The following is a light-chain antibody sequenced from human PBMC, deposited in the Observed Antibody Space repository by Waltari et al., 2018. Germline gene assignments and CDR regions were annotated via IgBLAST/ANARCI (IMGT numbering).Light chain of an antibody. CDR3: QKHSNWPLT. CDR1: QSVTSY. V-gene: IGKV3-11*01. J-gene: IGKJ4*01. Sequence: EIVLTQSPATLSLSPGETATLSCRTSQSVTSYLACYQQTPAKAQRLLIYDASNRATGITARFSGSGSGTYFTLTISSLGPEDLAVYYCQKHSNWPLTFGGGTKVELK. CDR2: DAS.